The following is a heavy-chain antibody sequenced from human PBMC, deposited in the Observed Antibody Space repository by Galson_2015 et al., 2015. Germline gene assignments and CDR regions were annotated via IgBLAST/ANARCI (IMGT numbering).Heavy chain of an antibody. D-gene: IGHD1-26*01. Sequence: SLRLSCAASGFTFDDYTMHWVRQAPGKGLEWVSLISWDGGSTYYADSVKGRFTISRDNSKNSLYLQMNSLRTEDTALYYCAKEAEDSGSYYRMANYYYGMDVWGQGTTVTVSS. CDR2: ISWDGGST. CDR3: AKEAEDSGSYYRMANYYYGMDV. CDR1: GFTFDDYT. V-gene: IGHV3-43*01. J-gene: IGHJ6*02.